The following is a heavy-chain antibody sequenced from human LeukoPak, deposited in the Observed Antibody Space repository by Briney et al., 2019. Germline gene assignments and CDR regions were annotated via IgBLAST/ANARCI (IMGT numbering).Heavy chain of an antibody. J-gene: IGHJ4*02. CDR3: AKRGVVIRVILVGFHKEAYYFDS. CDR2: ISDTGGRT. V-gene: IGHV3-23*01. Sequence: GGSLRLSCAVSGITLSNYGMTWVRQAPGKGLEWVAGISDTGGRTNYADSVKGRFTISRDNPKNTLYLQMNSLRAEDTAVYFCAKRGVVIRVILVGFHKEAYYFDSWGQGALVTVSS. CDR1: GITLSNYG. D-gene: IGHD3-22*01.